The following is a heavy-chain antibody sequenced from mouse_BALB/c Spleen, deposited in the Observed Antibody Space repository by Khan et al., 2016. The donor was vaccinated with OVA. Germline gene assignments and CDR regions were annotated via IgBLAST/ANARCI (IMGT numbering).Heavy chain of an antibody. CDR3: ARNRESDYFDY. Sequence: VQLQESGPGLVAPSQSLSITCTVSGFSLTSYGIHWVRQPPGKGLEWLGIIWAGGSTHYNSALMSRLSISKDNSRSQVFLKMNSLQTDDTAMYFCARNRESDYFDYWGQGTTLTVSS. V-gene: IGHV2-9*02. J-gene: IGHJ2*01. CDR1: GFSLTSYG. CDR2: IWAGGST.